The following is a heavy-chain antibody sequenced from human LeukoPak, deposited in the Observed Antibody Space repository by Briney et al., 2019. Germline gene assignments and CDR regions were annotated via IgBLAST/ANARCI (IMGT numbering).Heavy chain of an antibody. CDR3: ARGLTR. CDR1: GGSVSSGSYY. D-gene: IGHD6-19*01. V-gene: IGHV4-61*01. Sequence: SETLSLTCTVSGGSVSSGSYYWRWIRQPPGKGLEWIGYIYYSGSTNYNPSLKSRVTISVDTSKNQFSLKLSSVTAADTAVYYCARGLTRWGQGTLVTVSS. CDR2: IYYSGST. J-gene: IGHJ4*02.